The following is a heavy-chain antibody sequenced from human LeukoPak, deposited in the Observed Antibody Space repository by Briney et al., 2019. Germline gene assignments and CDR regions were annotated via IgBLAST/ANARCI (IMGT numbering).Heavy chain of an antibody. J-gene: IGHJ5*02. CDR1: GGSFSGYY. V-gene: IGHV4-34*01. CDR2: INHSGST. D-gene: IGHD2-2*01. Sequence: SETLSLTCAVYGGSFSGYYWSWIRQPPGKGLEWIGEINHSGSTNYNPSLKSRVTISVDTSKNQFSLKLSSVTAADTAVYYCARRRPIVVVPAAMGGDCWFDPWGQGTLVTVSS. CDR3: ARRRPIVVVPAAMGGDCWFDP.